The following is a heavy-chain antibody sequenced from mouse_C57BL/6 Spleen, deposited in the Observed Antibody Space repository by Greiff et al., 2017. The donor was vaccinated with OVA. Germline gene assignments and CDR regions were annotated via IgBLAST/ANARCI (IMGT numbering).Heavy chain of an antibody. CDR3: ARQGSWYFDV. CDR1: GFTFSDYY. V-gene: IGHV5-12*01. CDR2: ISNGGGST. Sequence: EVQVVESGGGLVQPGGSLKLSCAASGFTFSDYYMYWVRQTPEKRLEWVAYISNGGGSTYYPDTVKGRFTISRDNAKNTLYLQMSRLKSEDTAMYYCARQGSWYFDVWGTGTTVTVSS. J-gene: IGHJ1*03.